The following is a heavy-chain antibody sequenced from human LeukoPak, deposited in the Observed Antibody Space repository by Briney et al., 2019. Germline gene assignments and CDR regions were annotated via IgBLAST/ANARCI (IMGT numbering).Heavy chain of an antibody. D-gene: IGHD5-18*01. CDR2: ISSSSSTI. J-gene: IGHJ4*02. V-gene: IGHV3-48*04. CDR3: ARGYSYGGAYYFDY. CDR1: GFTFSSYS. Sequence: GGSLRLSCAASGFTFSSYSMNWVRQAPGKGLEWVSYISSSSSTIYYADSVKGRFTISRDNAKNSLYLQVNSLRAEDTAVYYCARGYSYGGAYYFDYWGQGTLVTVSS.